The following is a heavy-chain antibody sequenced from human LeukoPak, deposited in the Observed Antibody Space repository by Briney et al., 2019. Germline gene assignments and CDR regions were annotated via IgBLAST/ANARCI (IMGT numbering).Heavy chain of an antibody. CDR1: GFTVSSNY. V-gene: IGHV3-53*01. CDR3: ARDYSGYRDSPRDV. CDR2: IYSGGST. D-gene: IGHD5-12*01. J-gene: IGHJ6*02. Sequence: PGGSLRLSCAASGFTVSSNYMSWVRQAPGKGLEWVSVIYSGGSTYYADSVKGRFTISRDNSKNTLYLQMNSLRAEDTAVYYCARDYSGYRDSPRDVWGQGTTVTVSS.